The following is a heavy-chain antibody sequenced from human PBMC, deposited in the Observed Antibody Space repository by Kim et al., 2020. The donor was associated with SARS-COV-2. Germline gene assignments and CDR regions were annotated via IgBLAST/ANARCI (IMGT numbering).Heavy chain of an antibody. V-gene: IGHV4-39*01. CDR3: ARHLRNWYFDL. Sequence: YANQSLKGRVTISVDTSKKQFSLRLSSVTAADAAVYYCARHLRNWYFDLWGRGTLVTVSS. J-gene: IGHJ2*01.